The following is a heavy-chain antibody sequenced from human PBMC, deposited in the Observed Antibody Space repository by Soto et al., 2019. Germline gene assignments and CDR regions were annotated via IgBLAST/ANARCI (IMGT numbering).Heavy chain of an antibody. CDR2: ISSSGSVI. CDR3: AREYYDLLSGNLVYYGMDV. CDR1: GFTFSNYE. J-gene: IGHJ6*02. Sequence: PVGSLRLSCAVSGFTFSNYEMNWVRQAPGKGLEWISYISSSGSVIYYVDSVKGRFTISRDNAKNSLSLQMNSLRAEDTAVYFCAREYYDLLSGNLVYYGMDVWGQGATVTVSS. D-gene: IGHD3-3*01. V-gene: IGHV3-48*03.